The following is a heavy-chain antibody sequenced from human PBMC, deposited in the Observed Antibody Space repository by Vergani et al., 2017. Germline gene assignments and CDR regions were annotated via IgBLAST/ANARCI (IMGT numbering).Heavy chain of an antibody. CDR2: IYYSGST. CDR1: GGSISSYY. D-gene: IGHD3-16*01. J-gene: IGHJ6*03. V-gene: IGHV4-59*01. Sequence: QVQLQESGPGLVKPSETLSLTCTVSGGSISSYYWSWIRQPPGKGLEWIGYIYYSGSTNYNPSRKSRVTISVDTSKNQFSLKLSSVTAADTAVYYCARVGGGEDYYYYYYMDVWGKGTTVTVSS. CDR3: ARVGGGEDYYYYYYMDV.